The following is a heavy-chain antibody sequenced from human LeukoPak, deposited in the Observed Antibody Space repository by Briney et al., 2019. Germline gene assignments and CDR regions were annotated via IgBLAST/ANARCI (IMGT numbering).Heavy chain of an antibody. D-gene: IGHD2-8*01. Sequence: GGSLRLSCVASGFTFTTYSMNWVRLAPGKGLEWVSSISSSGDFIHYADSVKGRFTISRDNAKNSLYLQMNRLRAEDTAIYYCAGRDCTNGLCQFDYWGQGTLVTVSS. V-gene: IGHV3-21*01. J-gene: IGHJ4*02. CDR2: ISSSGDFI. CDR3: AGRDCTNGLCQFDY. CDR1: GFTFTTYS.